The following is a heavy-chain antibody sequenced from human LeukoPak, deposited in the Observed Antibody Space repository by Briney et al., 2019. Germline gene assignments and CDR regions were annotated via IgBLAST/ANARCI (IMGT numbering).Heavy chain of an antibody. Sequence: PSETLSLTCTVSGGSISSSSYYWGWIRQPPGKGLEWIGSIYYSGSTYYNPSLKSRVTISVDTSKNQFSLKLSSVTAADTAVYYCARVGYSYGLFQHWGQGTLVTVPS. J-gene: IGHJ1*01. CDR2: IYYSGST. D-gene: IGHD5-18*01. CDR1: GGSISSSSYY. V-gene: IGHV4-39*07. CDR3: ARVGYSYGLFQH.